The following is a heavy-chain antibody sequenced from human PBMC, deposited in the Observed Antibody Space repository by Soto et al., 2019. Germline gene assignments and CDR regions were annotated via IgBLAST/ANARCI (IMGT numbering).Heavy chain of an antibody. CDR2: ISAYNGNT. V-gene: IGHV1-18*01. J-gene: IGHJ5*02. Sequence: ASVKVSCKASGYTFTSYGISWVRQAPGQGLEWMGWISAYNGNTNYAQKLQGRVTMTTDTSTSTAYMELRSLRSDDTAVYYCARIAALNDSSGWYQGWDWFDPWGQGTLVTVSS. CDR1: GYTFTSYG. D-gene: IGHD6-19*01. CDR3: ARIAALNDSSGWYQGWDWFDP.